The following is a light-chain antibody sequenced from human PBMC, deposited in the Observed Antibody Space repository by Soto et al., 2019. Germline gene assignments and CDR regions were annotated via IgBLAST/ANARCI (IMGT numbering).Light chain of an antibody. V-gene: IGKV3-15*01. J-gene: IGKJ2*01. CDR2: GAS. CDR1: QSVSSN. Sequence: EIIMTQSPATLSVPPGERATLSCRASQSVSSNLAWYQQKSGQAPRLLIYGASTRATGIPARFSGSGSGTEVTLTISSLQSEDFAVYYCQQYNNWPYTFGQGTKLEIK. CDR3: QQYNNWPYT.